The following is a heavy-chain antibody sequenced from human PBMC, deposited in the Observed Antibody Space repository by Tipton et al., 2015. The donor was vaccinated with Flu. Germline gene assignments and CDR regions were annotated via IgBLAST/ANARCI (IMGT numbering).Heavy chain of an antibody. V-gene: IGHV4-34*01. D-gene: IGHD3-22*01. CDR2: INHSGST. CDR1: GGSFSGYY. CDR3: ARGPWEYYDSSGYYYSDAFDI. Sequence: TLSLTCAVYGGSFSGYYWSWIRQPPGKGLEWIGEINHSGSTNYNPSLKSRVTISVDTSKNQFSLKLSSVTAADTAVYYCARGPWEYYDSSGYYYSDAFDIGGQGTMVTVSS. J-gene: IGHJ3*02.